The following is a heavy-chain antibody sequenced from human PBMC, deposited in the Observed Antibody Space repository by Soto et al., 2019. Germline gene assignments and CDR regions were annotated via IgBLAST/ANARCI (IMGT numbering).Heavy chain of an antibody. V-gene: IGHV4-4*02. CDR1: GGSISSSNW. D-gene: IGHD3-10*01. Sequence: SETLSLTCAVSGGSISSSNWWSWVRQPPGKGLEWIGEIYHSGSTNYNPSLKSRVTISVDKSKNQFSLKLSSVTASDTAMYYCARHEGYYGSPAAGLFDYWGQGTLVTVSS. CDR2: IYHSGST. J-gene: IGHJ4*02. CDR3: ARHEGYYGSPAAGLFDY.